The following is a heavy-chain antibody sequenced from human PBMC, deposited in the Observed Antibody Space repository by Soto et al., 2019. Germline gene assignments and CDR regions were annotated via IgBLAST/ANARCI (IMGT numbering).Heavy chain of an antibody. CDR1: GFTFSSSG. CDR2: ISYDGSYK. J-gene: IGHJ4*02. CDR3: AKDLSRSSGPDY. V-gene: IGHV3-30*18. Sequence: PGGSLRLSCAASGFTFSSSGMHWVRQAPGKGLEWVAIISYDGSYKYYADSVKGRFTISSDNSKNTLYLQMNSLRTEDTAVYYCAKDLSRSSGPDYWGQGTLVTVSS. D-gene: IGHD6-19*01.